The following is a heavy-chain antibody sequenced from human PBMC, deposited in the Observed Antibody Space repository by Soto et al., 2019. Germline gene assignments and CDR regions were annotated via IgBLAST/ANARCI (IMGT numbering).Heavy chain of an antibody. V-gene: IGHV1-8*01. CDR2: MNPNSGNT. CDR3: AREKTSYGMDV. Sequence: QVQLVQSGAEVKKPGASVKVSCKASGYTFTSYDINWVRQATGQGLEWMGWMNPNSGNTGYAQKFQGRVTMTRNTSXXXAXXXLXXLRSEDTAVYYCAREKTSYGMDVWGQGTTVTVSS. J-gene: IGHJ6*02. CDR1: GYTFTSYD.